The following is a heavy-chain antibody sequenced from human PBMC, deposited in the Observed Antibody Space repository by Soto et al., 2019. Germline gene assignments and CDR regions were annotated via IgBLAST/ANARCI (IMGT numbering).Heavy chain of an antibody. V-gene: IGHV1-18*01. D-gene: IGHD2-15*01. CDR3: AREVHGGPLSY. J-gene: IGHJ4*02. Sequence: ASVKVSCKASGYTFTSYGITWVRQAPGQGLEWMGWISAYSGNTNYAQKLQGRVTMTTDTSTSTAYMELRSLRSDDTAVYYCAREVHGGPLSYWGQGTLVTVSS. CDR1: GYTFTSYG. CDR2: ISAYSGNT.